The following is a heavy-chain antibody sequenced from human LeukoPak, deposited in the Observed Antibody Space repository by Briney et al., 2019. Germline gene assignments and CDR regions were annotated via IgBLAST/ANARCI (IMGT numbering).Heavy chain of an antibody. V-gene: IGHV1-8*03. D-gene: IGHD3-3*01. CDR3: ARVEDFWSGYYLN. CDR2: MNPNSGNT. J-gene: IGHJ4*02. CDR1: GYTFTGYY. Sequence: ASVKVSCKASGYTFTGYYMYWVRQATGQGLEWMGWMNPNSGNTGYAQKFQGRVTITRNTSISTAYMELSSLRSEDTAVYYCARVEDFWSGYYLNWGQGTLVTVSS.